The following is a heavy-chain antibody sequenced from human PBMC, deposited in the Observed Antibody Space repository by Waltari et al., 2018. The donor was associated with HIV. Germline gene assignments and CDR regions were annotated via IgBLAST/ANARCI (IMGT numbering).Heavy chain of an antibody. V-gene: IGHV3-23*01. CDR3: AKFRGAGSDY. J-gene: IGHJ4*02. CDR1: GFTFEGYA. Sequence: EVQLLESGGGLVQPGGSLRLSCAASGFTFEGYAMTWVRLAPGKGLEWVSGISGSGGSAFYADSVKGRFAISRDNSKNTWYLQMNALRAEDTAVYYCAKFRGAGSDYWGQGAQVTVSS. D-gene: IGHD3-10*01. CDR2: ISGSGGSA.